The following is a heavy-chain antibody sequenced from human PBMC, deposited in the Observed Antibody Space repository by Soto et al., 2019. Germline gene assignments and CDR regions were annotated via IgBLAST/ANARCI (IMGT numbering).Heavy chain of an antibody. CDR3: VXXXXXXXXY. CDR2: IISSTI. Sequence: WVRQAPGKELEWVSYIISSTIYYADSVKGRFTISRDNAKNSLYLQMNSLRAEDTAVYYCVXXXXXXXXYWGQGTLVTVSS. J-gene: IGHJ4*02. V-gene: IGHV3-48*01.